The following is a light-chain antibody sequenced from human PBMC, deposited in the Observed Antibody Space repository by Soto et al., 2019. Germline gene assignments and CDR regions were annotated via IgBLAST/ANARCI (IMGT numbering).Light chain of an antibody. CDR1: QTISSY. CDR3: LQYCSSPT. Sequence: EIVLTQSPGTLSLSPGETATLSCKASQTISSYVAWYQQKPGQSPTLLISVTSTRAPGIRDRFRGGGSGADFTLTISRLEPEDFAVYYCLQYCSSPTFGGGTRV. J-gene: IGKJ4*01. CDR2: VTS. V-gene: IGKV3-20*01.